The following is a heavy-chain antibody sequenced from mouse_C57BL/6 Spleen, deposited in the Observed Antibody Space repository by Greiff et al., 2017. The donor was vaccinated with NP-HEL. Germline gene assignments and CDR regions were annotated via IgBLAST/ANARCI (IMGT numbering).Heavy chain of an antibody. Sequence: VKLVESGPGLVAPSQSLSITCTVSGFSLTSYGVHWVRQPPGKGLEWLVVIWSDGSTTYNSALKSRLSINKDNSKSQVFLKMNSLQTDDTAIYYCARSHYYGSSPYYAMDYWGQGTSVTVSS. CDR1: GFSLTSYG. V-gene: IGHV2-6*03. CDR2: IWSDGST. CDR3: ARSHYYGSSPYYAMDY. D-gene: IGHD1-1*01. J-gene: IGHJ4*01.